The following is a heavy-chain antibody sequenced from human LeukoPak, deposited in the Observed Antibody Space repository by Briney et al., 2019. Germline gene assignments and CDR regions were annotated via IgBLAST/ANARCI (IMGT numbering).Heavy chain of an antibody. V-gene: IGHV4-39*01. J-gene: IGHJ6*03. CDR2: ICYSGST. CDR1: GGSISSSTYC. D-gene: IGHD6-19*01. Sequence: SETLSLTCTVSGGSISSSTYCWGWIRQPPGKGLEWIGNICYSGSTYYNPSLNSRVTISVDTSKNQFSLKLSSVTAADTAVYYCARLPVAVAGKGWFTQDYYYMDVWGKGTTVTISS. CDR3: ARLPVAVAGKGWFTQDYYYMDV.